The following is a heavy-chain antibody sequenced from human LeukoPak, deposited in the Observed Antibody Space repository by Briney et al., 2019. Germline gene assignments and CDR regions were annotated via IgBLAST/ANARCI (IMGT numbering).Heavy chain of an antibody. CDR2: ITHDGSDK. CDR1: GFTFSSYG. V-gene: IGHV3-30*03. Sequence: PGRSLRLSCAASGFTFSSYGMHWVRQAPGKGLEWVAVITHDGSDKYYVDTVKGRFTISRDNSKKTLYLQRNSLRAEDTAVYICSRNPEREYWFDPWGEGALVTVSS. CDR3: SRNPEREYWFDP. J-gene: IGHJ5*02.